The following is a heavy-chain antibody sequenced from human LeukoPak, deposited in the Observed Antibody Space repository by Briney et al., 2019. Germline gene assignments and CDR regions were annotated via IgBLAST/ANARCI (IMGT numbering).Heavy chain of an antibody. D-gene: IGHD1-26*01. CDR3: ARAAGGTSRDY. Sequence: GGPLRLSCAASGFTFSAYWMSWVRQAPGKALEWVANIKDDGSDKYYVDSVKGRFTISRDNAKNSLYLQMNSLRDDDTAVYYCARAAGGTSRDYWGQGTLVTVSS. V-gene: IGHV3-7*01. J-gene: IGHJ4*02. CDR1: GFTFSAYW. CDR2: IKDDGSDK.